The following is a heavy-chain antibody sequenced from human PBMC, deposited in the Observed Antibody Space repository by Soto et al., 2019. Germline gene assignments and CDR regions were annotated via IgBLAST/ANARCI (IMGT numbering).Heavy chain of an antibody. V-gene: IGHV1-69*01. Sequence: QVQLVQSGAEVKKPGSSVKVSCKASGGTFSSYAITWVRQAPGQGLEWMGRIIPIFGTANYNQKFQGRVTITADESTSTAYMELSSQRSEDTAVYYCARNEYSTTFYYYGMDVWGQGTTVTVSS. J-gene: IGHJ6*02. D-gene: IGHD6-6*01. CDR2: IIPIFGTA. CDR3: ARNEYSTTFYYYGMDV. CDR1: GGTFSSYA.